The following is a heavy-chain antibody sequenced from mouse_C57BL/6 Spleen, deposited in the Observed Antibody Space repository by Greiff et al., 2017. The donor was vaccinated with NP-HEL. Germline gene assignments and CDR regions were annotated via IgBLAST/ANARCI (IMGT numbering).Heavy chain of an antibody. D-gene: IGHD1-1*01. V-gene: IGHV1-82*01. CDR1: GYAFSSSW. CDR3: ATNYGSSCRAMDY. CDR2: FYPGDGDT. J-gene: IGHJ4*01. Sequence: QVQLQQSGPELVKPGASVKISCKASGYAFSSSWMNWVKQRPGKGLEWIGRFYPGDGDTNYNGKFKGKATLTAEKSSSTAYMQLSSLTSEDSAVYFCATNYGSSCRAMDYWGQGTSVTVSS.